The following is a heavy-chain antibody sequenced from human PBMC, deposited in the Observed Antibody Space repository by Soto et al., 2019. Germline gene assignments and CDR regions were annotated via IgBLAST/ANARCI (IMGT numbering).Heavy chain of an antibody. V-gene: IGHV1-3*01. J-gene: IGHJ4*02. CDR3: ARKVRSEIDY. CDR2: INAGNGNT. D-gene: IGHD3-22*01. CDR1: GYNFSSHD. Sequence: ASVKVSCKASGYNFSSHDIHWVRQAPGQRLEWMGWINAGNGNTKYSQKFQGRVTITRDTSASTAYMELSSLRSEDTAVYYCARKVRSEIDYWGQGTLVTVSS.